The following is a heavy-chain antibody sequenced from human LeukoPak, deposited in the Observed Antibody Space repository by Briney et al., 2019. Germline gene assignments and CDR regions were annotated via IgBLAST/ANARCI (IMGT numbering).Heavy chain of an antibody. CDR1: GFTFSSYS. D-gene: IGHD6-6*01. CDR2: ISSSSSYI. Sequence: GGSLRLSCAASGFTFSSYSMNWVRQAPGKGLEWVSSISSSSSYIYYADSVKGRFTISRDNAKNSLYLQMNSPRAEDTAVYYCARGGSSSNDWFDPWGQGTLVTVSS. J-gene: IGHJ5*02. V-gene: IGHV3-21*01. CDR3: ARGGSSSNDWFDP.